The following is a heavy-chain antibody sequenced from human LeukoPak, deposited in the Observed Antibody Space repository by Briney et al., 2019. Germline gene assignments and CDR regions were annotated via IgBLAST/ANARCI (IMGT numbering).Heavy chain of an antibody. V-gene: IGHV1-2*06. CDR1: VYTFTDYY. D-gene: IGHD4-11*01. Sequence: ASVKVSCKASVYTFTDYYMHWVRQAPGQGLDWMGRINPNSGGTNYAQKFQGRVTMTRDTSISTAYMELSRLRSDDTAVYYCARGLTTLFDYWGQGTLVTVSS. CDR2: INPNSGGT. CDR3: ARGLTTLFDY. J-gene: IGHJ4*02.